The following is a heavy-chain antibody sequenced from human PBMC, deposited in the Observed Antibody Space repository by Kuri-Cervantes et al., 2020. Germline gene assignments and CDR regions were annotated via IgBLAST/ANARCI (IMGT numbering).Heavy chain of an antibody. V-gene: IGHV3-30-3*01. CDR3: AKESSSSMVRGVVSDY. J-gene: IGHJ4*02. Sequence: GGSLRLSCAASGFTFSSYAMHWVRQAPGKGLEWVAVISYDGSNKYYADSVKGRFTISRDNSKNTLFLQMNSLRAEDTAVYYCAKESSSSMVRGVVSDYGGQGTLVTVSS. D-gene: IGHD3-10*01. CDR1: GFTFSSYA. CDR2: ISYDGSNK.